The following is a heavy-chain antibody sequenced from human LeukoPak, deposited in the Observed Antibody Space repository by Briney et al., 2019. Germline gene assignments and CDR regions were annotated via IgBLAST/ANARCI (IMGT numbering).Heavy chain of an antibody. CDR1: GGSFSGYY. D-gene: IGHD4-17*01. CDR3: ASRAYDYGDYTGSWFDP. Sequence: SETLSLTCAVYGGSFSGYYWSWIRQPPGKGLEWIGEINHSGSTNYNPSLKSRVTISVDTSKNQFSLKLSSVTAADTAVYYCASRAYDYGDYTGSWFDPWGQGTLVTVSS. CDR2: INHSGST. J-gene: IGHJ5*02. V-gene: IGHV4-34*01.